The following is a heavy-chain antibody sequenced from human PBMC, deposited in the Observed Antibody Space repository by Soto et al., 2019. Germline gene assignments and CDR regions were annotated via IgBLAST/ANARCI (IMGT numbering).Heavy chain of an antibody. Sequence: GGSLRLSCAGSGFTFSRYWMHWVRQVPGKGLVWVANIVSDGSRTTYADSVKGRFTISRDNSKNTLFLQMNSLRADDTAVYYCAKDQASGQGSFDSWGQGTLVTVSS. CDR3: AKDQASGQGSFDS. V-gene: IGHV3-74*01. J-gene: IGHJ4*02. D-gene: IGHD2-15*01. CDR1: GFTFSRYW. CDR2: IVSDGSRT.